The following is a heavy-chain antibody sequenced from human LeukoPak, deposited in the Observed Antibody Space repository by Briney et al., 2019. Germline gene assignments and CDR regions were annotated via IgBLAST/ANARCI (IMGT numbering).Heavy chain of an antibody. CDR3: AKDHYWSIDY. CDR1: GFDFSSNW. V-gene: IGHV3-74*01. D-gene: IGHD3-3*01. J-gene: IGHJ4*02. Sequence: GGSLRLSCAASGFDFSSNWMHWVRHAPGQGLVWVSRIKGDGISTNYADSVKGRFTISRDIAKDTLYLQMNSLRAEDTGVYYCAKDHYWSIDYWGRGTLVTVSS. CDR2: IKGDGIST.